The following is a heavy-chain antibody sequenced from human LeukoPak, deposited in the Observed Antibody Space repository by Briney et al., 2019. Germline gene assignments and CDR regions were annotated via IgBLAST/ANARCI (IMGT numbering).Heavy chain of an antibody. Sequence: SETLSLTCAVYGGSFSGYYWSWIRQPPGKGLEWIGSIYYGGSTYYNPSLQSRVTISVDTSKNQFSLKLSSVTAADTAVYYCATTTIRLGYWGQGTLVTVSS. D-gene: IGHD1-26*01. CDR2: IYYGGST. CDR3: ATTTIRLGY. J-gene: IGHJ4*02. CDR1: GGSFSGYY. V-gene: IGHV4-34*01.